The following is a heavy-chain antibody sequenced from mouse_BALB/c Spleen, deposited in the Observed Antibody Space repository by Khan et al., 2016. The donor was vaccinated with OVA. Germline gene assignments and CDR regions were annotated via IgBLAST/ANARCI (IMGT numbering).Heavy chain of an antibody. J-gene: IGHJ4*01. V-gene: IGHV3-2*02. CDR1: GYSITSDYA. CDR2: INYSGSA. Sequence: QLEESGPGLVKPSQSLSLTCTVTGYSITSDYAWNWIRQFPGNKLEWMGYINYSGSANYNPSHKSRISITRDTYKNQFFLQLKSVTTEDTATYYCARDGSRYNYAMDHWGQGTSVTVSS. D-gene: IGHD2-3*01. CDR3: ARDGSRYNYAMDH.